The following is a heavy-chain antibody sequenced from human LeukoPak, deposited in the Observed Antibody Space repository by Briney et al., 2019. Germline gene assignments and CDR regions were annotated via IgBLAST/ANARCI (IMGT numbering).Heavy chain of an antibody. J-gene: IGHJ4*02. Sequence: GGSLRLSCAASGFIFSDHYMDWVRQAPGKGLEWVSAISGSGGSTYYADSVKGRFTISRDNSRNALYLQMNSLRAEDTGVYYCARGKYCGGGSCRFDYWGQGTLVTVSS. CDR3: ARGKYCGGGSCRFDY. V-gene: IGHV3-23*01. CDR1: GFIFSDHY. D-gene: IGHD2-15*01. CDR2: ISGSGGST.